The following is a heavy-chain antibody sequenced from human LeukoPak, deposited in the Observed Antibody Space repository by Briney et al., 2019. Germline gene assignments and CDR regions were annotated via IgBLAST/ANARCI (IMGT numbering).Heavy chain of an antibody. CDR1: GFTFSSYE. J-gene: IGHJ4*02. CDR2: VSSRGSTI. V-gene: IGHV3-48*03. Sequence: PVGSLRLSCAPSGFTFSSYEMNSVRHAPGEGVGRGLYVSSRGSTIYSADSVKGRSTISRDNAKNSLYLQMNSLRAEDTAVYYCARGYGSGSYYGRFGLYYFAYWGQGNLVTVSS. CDR3: ARGYGSGSYYGRFGLYYFAY. D-gene: IGHD3-10*01.